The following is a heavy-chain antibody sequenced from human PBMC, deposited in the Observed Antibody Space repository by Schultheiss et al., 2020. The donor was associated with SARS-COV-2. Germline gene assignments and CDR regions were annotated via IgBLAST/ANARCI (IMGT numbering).Heavy chain of an antibody. D-gene: IGHD6-19*01. CDR1: GGSISSYY. V-gene: IGHV4-59*01. Sequence: SETLSLTCTVSGGSISSYYWSWIRQPPGKGLEWIGYIYYSGSTNYNPSLKSRVTISVDTSKNQFSLKLSSVTAADTAVYYCARVAVGNYYHYCYMNVWGKGTTVTVSS. CDR3: ARVAVGNYYHYCYMNV. CDR2: IYYSGST. J-gene: IGHJ6*03.